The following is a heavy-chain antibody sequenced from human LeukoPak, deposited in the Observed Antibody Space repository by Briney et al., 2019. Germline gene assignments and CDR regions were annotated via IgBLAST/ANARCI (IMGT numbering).Heavy chain of an antibody. Sequence: GGSLRLSCVASGFTYRRYSMNWVRQAPGKGLEWVSTISSGSDYIYHADSVRGRFTISRDNARNSLYLQMNSLRAEDTAVYYCARDLSLGMHGGFGFWGQGILVTVSS. V-gene: IGHV3-21*06. J-gene: IGHJ4*02. CDR1: GFTYRRYS. CDR3: ARDLSLGMHGGFGF. CDR2: ISSGSDYI.